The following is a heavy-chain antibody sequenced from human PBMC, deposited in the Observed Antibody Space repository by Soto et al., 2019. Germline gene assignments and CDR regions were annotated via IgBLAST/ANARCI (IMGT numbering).Heavy chain of an antibody. CDR2: IWYDGSNK. Sequence: PGGSLRLSCAASGFTFSSYGMHWVRQAPGKGLEWVAVIWYDGSNKYYADSVKGRFTISRDNSKNTLYLQMNSLRAEDTAVYYCARVPYYYDSSGYYEPYYFDYWGQGTLVTVSS. CDR3: ARVPYYYDSSGYYEPYYFDY. D-gene: IGHD3-22*01. V-gene: IGHV3-33*01. CDR1: GFTFSSYG. J-gene: IGHJ4*02.